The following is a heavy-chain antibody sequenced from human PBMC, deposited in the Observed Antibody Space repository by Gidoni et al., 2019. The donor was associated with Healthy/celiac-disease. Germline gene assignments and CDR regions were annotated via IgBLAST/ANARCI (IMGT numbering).Heavy chain of an antibody. J-gene: IGHJ6*04. V-gene: IGHV3-53*02. Sequence: EVQLVETGGGLIQPGGSLRLSCAASGFTVSSNYMSWVRQAPGKGLEWVSVSYSGGSTYYADSGKGRFTISRDNSKNTLYLQMNSLRAEDTAVYYCAREWIGGYDLYMDVWGKGTTVTVSS. CDR3: AREWIGGYDLYMDV. CDR2: SYSGGST. D-gene: IGHD5-12*01. CDR1: GFTVSSNY.